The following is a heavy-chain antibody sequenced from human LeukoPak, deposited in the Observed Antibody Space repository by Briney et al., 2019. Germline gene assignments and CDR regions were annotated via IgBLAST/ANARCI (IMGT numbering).Heavy chain of an antibody. CDR2: ISSSSSYT. D-gene: IGHD2-2*01. J-gene: IGHJ4*02. CDR3: ARADRTSWFDY. Sequence: SGGSLRLSCAASGFTFSSYAVSWVRQAPGKGLEWVSYISSSSSYTNYADSVKGRFTISRDNAKNSLSLQMNSVRPEDTAVYYCARADRTSWFDYWGQGTLVTVSS. CDR1: GFTFSSYA. V-gene: IGHV3-11*05.